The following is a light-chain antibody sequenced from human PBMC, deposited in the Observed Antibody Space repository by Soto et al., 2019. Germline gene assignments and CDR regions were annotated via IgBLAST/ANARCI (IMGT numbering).Light chain of an antibody. V-gene: IGKV1-5*01. CDR2: DAS. Sequence: IQMTQSPSTLSASVGDTVTITCRASQTISVSLAWYRQKPGKAPNLLIYDASTLQEGVPSRFSGSGSGTDFSLTATRLQPADFETYVCQQYDNYSTFGHGTKVDVK. J-gene: IGKJ1*01. CDR1: QTISVS. CDR3: QQYDNYST.